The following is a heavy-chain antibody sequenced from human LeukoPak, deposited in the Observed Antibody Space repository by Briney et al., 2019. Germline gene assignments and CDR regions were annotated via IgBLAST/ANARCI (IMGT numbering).Heavy chain of an antibody. CDR2: IYYSGST. D-gene: IGHD1-14*01. V-gene: IGHV4-59*01. J-gene: IGHJ6*04. CDR3: ARDGLGYKGPSSYYYYGMDV. Sequence: SETLSLTCTVSGGSISSYYWSWIRQPPGKGLEWIGYIYYSGSTNYNPSLKSRVTISVDTSKNQFSLKLSSVTAADTAVYYCARDGLGYKGPSSYYYYGMDVWGKGTTVTVSS. CDR1: GGSISSYY.